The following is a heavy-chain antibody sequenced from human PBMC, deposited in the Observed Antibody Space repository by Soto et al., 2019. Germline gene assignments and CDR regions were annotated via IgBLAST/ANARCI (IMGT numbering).Heavy chain of an antibody. CDR2: ISAYNGNT. D-gene: IGHD6-13*01. CDR3: ARVGQQLVYYYGMDV. J-gene: IGHJ6*02. CDR1: GYTFTSYG. V-gene: IGHV1-18*01. Sequence: QVQLVQSGAEVKKPGASVKVSCKASGYTFTSYGISWVRQAPGQGLEWMGWISAYNGNTNYAQKLQGRVTMTTDTSTSTAYRERRSLRSDDTAVYYCARVGQQLVYYYGMDVWGQGTTVTVSS.